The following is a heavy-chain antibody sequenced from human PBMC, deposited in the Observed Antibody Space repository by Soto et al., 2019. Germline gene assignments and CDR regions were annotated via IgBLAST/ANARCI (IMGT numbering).Heavy chain of an antibody. Sequence: GASVKVSCKASGGTFSSYAISWVRQAPGQGLEWMGGIIPIFGTANYAQKFQGRVTITADKSTSTAYMELSSLRSEDTAVYYCARDLDPVTGTTLNAFDIWGQRTTVTVSS. J-gene: IGHJ3*02. CDR2: IIPIFGTA. D-gene: IGHD1-7*01. V-gene: IGHV1-69*06. CDR1: GGTFSSYA. CDR3: ARDLDPVTGTTLNAFDI.